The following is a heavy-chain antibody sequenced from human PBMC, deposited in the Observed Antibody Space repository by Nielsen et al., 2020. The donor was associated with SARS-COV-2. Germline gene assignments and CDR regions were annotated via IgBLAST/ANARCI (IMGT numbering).Heavy chain of an antibody. CDR3: ARSEQWLVLGYFDY. D-gene: IGHD6-19*01. CDR1: GFTFSSYA. CDR2: ISYDGSNK. J-gene: IGHJ4*02. V-gene: IGHV3-30-3*01. Sequence: SCAASGFTFSSYAMHWVRQAPGKGLEWVAVISYDGSNKYYADSVKGRFTISRDNSKNTLYLQMNSLRAEDTAVYYCARSEQWLVLGYFDYWGQGTLVTVSS.